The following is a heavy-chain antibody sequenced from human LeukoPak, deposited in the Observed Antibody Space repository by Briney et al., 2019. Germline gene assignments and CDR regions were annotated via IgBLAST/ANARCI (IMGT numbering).Heavy chain of an antibody. D-gene: IGHD2-21*02. Sequence: PSETLSLTCTVSGGSIGSSTFSWGWIRQPPGKGLEWIGSIYYSVTTYYNPSLKSRVTISVDASKNQFSLNLSSVTAADTAVYYCARAYCVGDCTVLHIYFDNWGQGTLVTVSS. J-gene: IGHJ4*02. V-gene: IGHV4-39*07. CDR1: GGSIGSSTFS. CDR2: IYYSVTT. CDR3: ARAYCVGDCTVLHIYFDN.